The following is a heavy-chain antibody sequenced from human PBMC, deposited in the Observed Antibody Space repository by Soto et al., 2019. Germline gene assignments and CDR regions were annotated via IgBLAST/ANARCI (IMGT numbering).Heavy chain of an antibody. CDR1: GGSISSSSYY. CDR3: ARRGLGAAAGRFDP. Sequence: QLQLQESGPGLVKPSETLSLTCTVSGGSISSSSYYWGWIRQPPGKGLEWIGSIYYSGSTYYNPSLKSRVTISVDTSKNQFSLKLSSVTAADTAVYYCARRGLGAAAGRFDPWGQGTLVTVSS. V-gene: IGHV4-39*01. J-gene: IGHJ5*02. CDR2: IYYSGST. D-gene: IGHD6-13*01.